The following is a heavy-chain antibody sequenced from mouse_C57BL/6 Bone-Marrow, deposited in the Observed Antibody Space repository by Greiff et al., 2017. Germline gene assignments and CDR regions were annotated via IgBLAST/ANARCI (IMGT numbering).Heavy chain of an antibody. Sequence: QVQLQQSGAELVRPGTSVKMSCKASGYTFTNYWIGWAKQRPGHGLEWIGDIYPGGGYTNYNEKFKGKATLTANKSSSTAYMQFSSLTSEDSAIYYCARSAYYGSWFAYWGQGTLVTVSA. V-gene: IGHV1-63*01. D-gene: IGHD2-9*01. CDR2: IYPGGGYT. CDR1: GYTFTNYW. CDR3: ARSAYYGSWFAY. J-gene: IGHJ3*01.